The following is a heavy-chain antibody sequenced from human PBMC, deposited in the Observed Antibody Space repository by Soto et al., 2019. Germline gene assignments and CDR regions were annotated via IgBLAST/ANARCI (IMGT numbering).Heavy chain of an antibody. CDR2: ISGGGGST. CDR3: ASTWIQLWGIRGPLKPIDY. CDR1: GFTFSSYA. D-gene: IGHD5-18*01. V-gene: IGHV3-23*01. Sequence: GGSLRLSCAASGFTFSSYAMSWVRQAPGKGLEWVSAISGGGGSTYYADSVKGRFTISRDNSKNTLYRQMNSLRAEDTAVYYCASTWIQLWGIRGPLKPIDYWGQGTLVTVSS. J-gene: IGHJ4*02.